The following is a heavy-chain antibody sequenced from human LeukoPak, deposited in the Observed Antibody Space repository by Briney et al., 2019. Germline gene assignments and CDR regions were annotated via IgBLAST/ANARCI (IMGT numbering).Heavy chain of an antibody. CDR1: GFTFSSYE. D-gene: IGHD2-15*01. V-gene: IGHV3-48*03. Sequence: PGGSLRLSCAASGFTFSSYEMNWVRQAPGKGLDWLSYISSTGSSIYYADSVKGRFTISRDNSKNTLYLQMNSLRAEDTAVYYCAKTGVVAATPIDYWGQGTLVTVSS. CDR3: AKTGVVAATPIDY. CDR2: ISSTGSSI. J-gene: IGHJ4*02.